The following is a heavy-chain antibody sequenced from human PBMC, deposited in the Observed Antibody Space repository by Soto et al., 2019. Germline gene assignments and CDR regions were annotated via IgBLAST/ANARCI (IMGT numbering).Heavy chain of an antibody. J-gene: IGHJ4*02. Sequence: ASVKVSCKASGYTFTSYAMHWVRQAPGQRLEWMGWINAGNGNTKYSQKFQGRVTITRDTSASTAYMELSSLRSEDTAVYYCARTRASIVVVPAAMDWVPDYWGQGTLVTVSS. CDR3: ARTRASIVVVPAAMDWVPDY. V-gene: IGHV1-3*01. CDR2: INAGNGNT. CDR1: GYTFTSYA. D-gene: IGHD2-2*01.